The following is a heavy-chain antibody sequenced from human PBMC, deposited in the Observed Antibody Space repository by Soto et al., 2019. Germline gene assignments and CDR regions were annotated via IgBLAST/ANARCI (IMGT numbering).Heavy chain of an antibody. J-gene: IGHJ4*02. CDR3: ATSYGDYLSGYDY. Sequence: QVQLVQSGAEVKKPGASVKVSCKASGYTFTSYDINWVRQATGQGLEWMGWMNPNSGNTGYAQKFQGRVXXSXNXFISTAYMELSSLRSEDTAVYYCATSYGDYLSGYDYWGQGTLVTVSS. V-gene: IGHV1-8*01. D-gene: IGHD4-17*01. CDR1: GYTFTSYD. CDR2: MNPNSGNT.